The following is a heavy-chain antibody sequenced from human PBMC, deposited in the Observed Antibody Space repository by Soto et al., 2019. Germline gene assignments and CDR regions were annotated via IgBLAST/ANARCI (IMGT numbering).Heavy chain of an antibody. J-gene: IGHJ4*02. V-gene: IGHV1-46*01. CDR3: ARDAYYDSSGYYRRRALGY. CDR1: VYTFTSYY. D-gene: IGHD3-22*01. Sequence: XSVKVSCKASVYTFTSYYMHWVRQAPGQGLEWMGIINPSGGSTSYAQKFQGRVTMTRDTSTSTVYMELSSLRSEDTAVYYCARDAYYDSSGYYRRRALGYWGQGTLVTVSS. CDR2: INPSGGST.